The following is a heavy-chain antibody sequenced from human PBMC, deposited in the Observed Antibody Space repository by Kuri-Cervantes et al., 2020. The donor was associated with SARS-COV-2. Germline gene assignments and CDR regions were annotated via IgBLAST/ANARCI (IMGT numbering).Heavy chain of an antibody. CDR1: GFTLSHNW. V-gene: IGHV3-7*03. D-gene: IGHD6-19*01. Sequence: GGSLKIFCAASGFTLSHNWMSWVRQAPGKGLEWVANIKQDGSEKYYVDSVKGRFAISRDNPKNSLYLQLNSLRAEDTAMYYCTTGSIRGQWLVPRRHDAFDFWGQGTMVTVSS. J-gene: IGHJ3*01. CDR2: IKQDGSEK. CDR3: TTGSIRGQWLVPRRHDAFDF.